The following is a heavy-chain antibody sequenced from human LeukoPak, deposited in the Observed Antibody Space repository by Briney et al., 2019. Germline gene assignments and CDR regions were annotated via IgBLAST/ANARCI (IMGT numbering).Heavy chain of an antibody. CDR3: ARGYDDWKIPHWFDP. D-gene: IGHD1-1*01. V-gene: IGHV4-31*03. CDR2: IYYSGST. J-gene: IGHJ5*02. Sequence: SETLSLTCTVSGGSISSGGYYWSWIRQHPGKGLEWIGYIYYSGSTYYNPSLKNRVTISVDTSKNQFSLKLSSVTAADTAVYYCARGYDDWKIPHWFDPWGQGTLVTVSS. CDR1: GGSISSGGYY.